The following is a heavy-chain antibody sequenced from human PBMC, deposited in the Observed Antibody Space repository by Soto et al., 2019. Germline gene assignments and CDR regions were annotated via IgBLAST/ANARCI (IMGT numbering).Heavy chain of an antibody. CDR3: ARRSDDYGDYYFDY. D-gene: IGHD4-17*01. V-gene: IGHV1-18*04. J-gene: IGHJ4*02. CDR1: GYTFTMYG. CDR2: ISAYNGNT. Sequence: ASVKVSGKACGYTFTMYGISGVRQPRGQGLEWMGWISAYNGNTNYAQKLQGRVTMTTVTSTSTAYMELRSLRSDDTAVYYCARRSDDYGDYYFDYWGQGTLVTVSS.